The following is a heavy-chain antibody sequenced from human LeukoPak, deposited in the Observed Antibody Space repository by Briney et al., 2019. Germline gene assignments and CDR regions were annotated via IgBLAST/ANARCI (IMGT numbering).Heavy chain of an antibody. D-gene: IGHD3-22*01. CDR3: ARMYYYDSSGHDAFDI. CDR1: GGSISSYY. J-gene: IGHJ3*02. Sequence: PSETLSLTCTVSGGSISSYYWSWIRQPPGKGLEWIGYIYYSGSTNYNPSLKSRVTISVDTSKNQFSLKLSSVTAADTAVYYCARMYYYDSSGHDAFDIWGQGTMVTVSS. CDR2: IYYSGST. V-gene: IGHV4-59*01.